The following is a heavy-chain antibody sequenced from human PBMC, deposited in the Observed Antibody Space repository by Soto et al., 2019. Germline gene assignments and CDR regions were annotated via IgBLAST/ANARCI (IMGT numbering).Heavy chain of an antibody. D-gene: IGHD3-10*01. V-gene: IGHV3-33*02. Sequence: SLRLSCEGSGFFINAYAMHWFRQAPGKGLQWVAVTRFDGSTEYSADSERGRFTVSRDISRNTFFLQLSISTAYMELSRLRSDDTAVYYCHNDIAAHGGYWGQGTLVTVSS. CDR1: GFFINAYA. J-gene: IGHJ4*02. CDR3: SDDTAVYYCHNDIAAHGGY. CDR2: TRFDGSTE.